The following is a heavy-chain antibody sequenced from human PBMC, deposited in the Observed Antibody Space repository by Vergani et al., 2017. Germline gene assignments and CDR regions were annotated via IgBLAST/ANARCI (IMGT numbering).Heavy chain of an antibody. D-gene: IGHD4-17*01. V-gene: IGHV3-9*01. Sequence: EVQLVESGGGLVQPGRSLRLSCAASGFTFDDYAMHWVRQAPGKGLEWVSGISWNSGSIGYADSVKGRFTISRDNAKNSLYLQMNSLRDEDTAVYYCALMGRDTVTTGMRFDPWGQGTLVTVSS. CDR3: ALMGRDTVTTGMRFDP. CDR1: GFTFDDYA. CDR2: ISWNSGSI. J-gene: IGHJ5*02.